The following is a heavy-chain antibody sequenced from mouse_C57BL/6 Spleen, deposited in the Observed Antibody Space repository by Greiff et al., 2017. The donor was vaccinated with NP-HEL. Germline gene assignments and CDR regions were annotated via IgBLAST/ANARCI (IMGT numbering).Heavy chain of an antibody. CDR2: ISYDGSN. V-gene: IGHV3-6*01. CDR1: GYSITSGYY. Sequence: EVKLMESGPGLVKPSQSLSLTCSVTGYSITSGYYWNWIRQFPGNKLEWMGYISYDGSNNYNPSLKNRTAITRDTSKNQFFLKLNSVTTEDTATYYCARGYDYDWFAYWGQGTLVTVSA. CDR3: ARGYDYDWFAY. D-gene: IGHD2-4*01. J-gene: IGHJ3*01.